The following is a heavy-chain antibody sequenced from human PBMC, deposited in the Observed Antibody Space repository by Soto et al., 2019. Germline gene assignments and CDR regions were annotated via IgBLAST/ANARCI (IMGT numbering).Heavy chain of an antibody. D-gene: IGHD3-3*01. CDR3: ARLETRGSSARLDY. J-gene: IGHJ4*02. V-gene: IGHV3-30-3*01. CDR2: IPYDGSSQ. Sequence: QVHLVESGGCVVQPGRSLRLSCAASRFTFSTSTMHWVRQAPGKWLEWVAVIPYDGSSQYYADSVKGRFTISRDNSKNTLYLQVNNLRPEDTAIYYCARLETRGSSARLDYWGQGTLVTVSS. CDR1: RFTFSTST.